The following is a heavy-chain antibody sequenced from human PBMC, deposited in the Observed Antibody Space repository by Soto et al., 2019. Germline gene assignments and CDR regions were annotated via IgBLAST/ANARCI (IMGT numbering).Heavy chain of an antibody. CDR3: ARHEDCCVVVPAGFDY. CDR2: IYYSGST. D-gene: IGHD2-2*01. Sequence: SETLSLTCTVSGVSISSNRKYWGWIRQPPGKGLEWIGSIYYSGSTYYNPSLKSRVTISVDTSKNQFSLKLGSVTAADTAVYYCARHEDCCVVVPAGFDYWGQGTLVTVSS. V-gene: IGHV4-39*01. J-gene: IGHJ4*02. CDR1: GVSISSNRKY.